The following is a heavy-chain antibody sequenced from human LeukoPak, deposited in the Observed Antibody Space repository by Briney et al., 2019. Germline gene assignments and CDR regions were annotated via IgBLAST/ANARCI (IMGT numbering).Heavy chain of an antibody. D-gene: IGHD2-15*01. CDR1: GFTFSSYE. CDR3: AKTTTGYSSGRYPAWPIDY. J-gene: IGHJ4*02. V-gene: IGHV3-23*01. Sequence: GGSLRLSCAASGFTFSSYEMNWVRQAPGKGLEWVSGIFGSGGSAHYADSVKGRFTISRDNSKNTVYLQMDSLRAEDTATYYCAKTTTGYSSGRYPAWPIDYWGQGTLVTVSS. CDR2: IFGSGGSA.